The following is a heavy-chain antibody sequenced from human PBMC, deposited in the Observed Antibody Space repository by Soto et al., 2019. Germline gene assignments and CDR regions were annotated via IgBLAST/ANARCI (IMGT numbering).Heavy chain of an antibody. Sequence: GGSLRLSCAATGFIFRSSGIHWVRQAPGKGLEWVAVISHDGSNAYYADAVNGRFTISRSNARNTVYLQINSLRGEDKAVYYCAKQGIEVAGTDYFDYWGQGALVTVSS. CDR2: ISHDGSNA. D-gene: IGHD6-19*01. CDR3: AKQGIEVAGTDYFDY. J-gene: IGHJ4*02. CDR1: GFIFRSSG. V-gene: IGHV3-30*18.